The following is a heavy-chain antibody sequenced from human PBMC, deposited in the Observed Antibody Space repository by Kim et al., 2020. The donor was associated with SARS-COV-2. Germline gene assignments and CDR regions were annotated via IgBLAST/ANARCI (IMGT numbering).Heavy chain of an antibody. J-gene: IGHJ5*02. CDR2: IYYSGST. D-gene: IGHD2-2*01. CDR1: GGSISSSSYY. V-gene: IGHV4-39*07. Sequence: SETLSLTCTVSGGSISSSSYYWGWIRQPPGKGLEWIGSIYYSGSTYYNPSLKSRVTISVDTSKNQFSLKLSSVTAADTAVYYCARDGNIVVVPAAMPGSFDPWGQGTLVTVSS. CDR3: ARDGNIVVVPAAMPGSFDP.